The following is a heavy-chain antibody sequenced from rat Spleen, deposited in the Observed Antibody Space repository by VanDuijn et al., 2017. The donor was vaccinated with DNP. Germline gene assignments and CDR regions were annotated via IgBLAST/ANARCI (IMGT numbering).Heavy chain of an antibody. Sequence: QVQLKESGPGLVQPSQTLSLTCTVSGFSLTSYTLPWIRPPPGKGLEWIAAMSSGGSTYYNSVLKSRLSTSRDTSKSQVFLKMNSLQTEDTAMYFCALAGRGTLDAWGQGTSVTVSS. CDR2: MSSGGST. CDR3: ALAGRGTLDA. V-gene: IGHV2-6*01. D-gene: IGHD1-4*01. CDR1: GFSLTSYT. J-gene: IGHJ4*01.